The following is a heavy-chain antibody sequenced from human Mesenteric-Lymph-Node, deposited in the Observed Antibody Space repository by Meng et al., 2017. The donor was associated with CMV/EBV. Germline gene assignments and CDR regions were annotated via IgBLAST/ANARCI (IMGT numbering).Heavy chain of an antibody. D-gene: IGHD2-21*01. Sequence: GGSLRLSCGDSGFSLNDYWMHWVRQVPGKGLAWVARINTDGTYTSYADSVKGRFTISRDNAKNTLYLQMNSLRAEDTAVYYCARATNCGGDCYRVAYGMDVWGQGTTVTVSS. CDR1: GFSLNDYW. CDR2: INTDGTYT. CDR3: ARATNCGGDCYRVAYGMDV. J-gene: IGHJ6*02. V-gene: IGHV3-74*01.